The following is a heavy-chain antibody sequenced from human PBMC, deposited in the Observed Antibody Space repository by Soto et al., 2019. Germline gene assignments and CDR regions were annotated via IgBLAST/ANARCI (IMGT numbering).Heavy chain of an antibody. CDR2: ISYDGSNN. V-gene: IGHV3-30-3*01. CDR1: GFTFSSYS. D-gene: IGHD6-19*01. J-gene: IGHJ4*01. CDR3: AIGAGITVAATSFDY. Sequence: QVQLVESGGGAVQPGRSLRLSCAASGFTFSSYSLHWVRQAPGKGLEWVAVISYDGSNNYYADSVKGRFTISRDNSNSTLYRQMNSLRAEDTAVYYCAIGAGITVAATSFDYWGHGTLFTVSS.